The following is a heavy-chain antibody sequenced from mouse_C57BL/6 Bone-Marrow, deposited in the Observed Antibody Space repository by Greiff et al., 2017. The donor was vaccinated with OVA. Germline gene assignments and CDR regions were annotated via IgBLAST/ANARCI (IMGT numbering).Heavy chain of an antibody. J-gene: IGHJ2*01. Sequence: EVKLQESGGGLVQPGGSMKLSCAASGFTFSDAWMDWVRQSPEKGLEWVAEIRNKANNHATYYAESVQGRFTISRDDSKSSVYLQINSLRAEDTGNYYRTRRDGYYIVYWGQGTTLTVSS. V-gene: IGHV6-6*01. CDR1: GFTFSDAW. D-gene: IGHD2-3*01. CDR3: TRRDGYYIVY. CDR2: IRNKANNHAT.